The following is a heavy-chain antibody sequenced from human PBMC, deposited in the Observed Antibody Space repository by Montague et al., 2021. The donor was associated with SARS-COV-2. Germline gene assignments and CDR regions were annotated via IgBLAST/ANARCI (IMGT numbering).Heavy chain of an antibody. V-gene: IGHV4-39*01. CDR3: ERRVQPAFGGGALDY. CDR2: IYYDGST. Sequence: SETLSLTCTVAGDSIRSSSYYWGWIRQPPGRGLEWIGSIYYDGSTYYNPSFKSRVTISVDTSETQFSLKLSSVTAADAAVYSGERRVQPAFGGGALDYWGQGTLVTVSS. CDR1: GDSIRSSSYY. J-gene: IGHJ4*02. D-gene: IGHD3-3*01.